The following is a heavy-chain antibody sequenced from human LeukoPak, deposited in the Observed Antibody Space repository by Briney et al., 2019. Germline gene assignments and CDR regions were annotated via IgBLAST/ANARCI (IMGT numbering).Heavy chain of an antibody. CDR2: ISGSGGST. D-gene: IGHD6-13*01. V-gene: IGHV3-23*01. J-gene: IGHJ3*02. CDR3: AKGDLAAAGRDDAFDI. CDR1: GFTFSSYA. Sequence: QPGGSLRLSCAASGFTFSSYAMSWVRQAPGKGLEWVSAISGSGGSTYYADSVKGRFTISRDNSKNALYLQMNSLRAEDTAIYYCAKGDLAAAGRDDAFDIWGQGTMVTVSS.